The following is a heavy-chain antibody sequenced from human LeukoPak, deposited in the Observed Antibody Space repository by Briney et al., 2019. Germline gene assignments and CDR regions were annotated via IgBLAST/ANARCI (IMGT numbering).Heavy chain of an antibody. Sequence: ETLSLTCTVSGGSISSSSYYWGWIRQPPGKGLEWIGSIYYSGSTNYNPSLKSRVTISVDTSKNQFSLKLSSATAADTAVYYCARDRFYDSSGFPYNWFDPWGQGTLVTVSS. D-gene: IGHD3-22*01. J-gene: IGHJ5*02. CDR1: GGSISSSSYY. CDR2: IYYSGST. CDR3: ARDRFYDSSGFPYNWFDP. V-gene: IGHV4-39*07.